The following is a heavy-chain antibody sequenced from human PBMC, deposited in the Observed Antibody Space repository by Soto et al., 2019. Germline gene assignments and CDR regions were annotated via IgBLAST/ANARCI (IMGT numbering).Heavy chain of an antibody. D-gene: IGHD2-15*01. V-gene: IGHV3-20*04. CDR2: INWNGGST. CDR3: ARDQMVVAATGGCDY. CDR1: GFTFDDYG. Sequence: LGGSLRLSCAASGFTFDDYGVSWVRQAPGKGLEWVSGINWNGGSTGYADSVKGRFTISRDNAKNSLYLQMNSLRAEDTAFYYCARDQMVVAATGGCDYWGQGTLGTVSS. J-gene: IGHJ4*02.